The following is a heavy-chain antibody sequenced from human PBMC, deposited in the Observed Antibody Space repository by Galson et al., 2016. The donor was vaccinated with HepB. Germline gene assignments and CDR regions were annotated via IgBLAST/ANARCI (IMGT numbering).Heavy chain of an antibody. V-gene: IGHV4-39*01. CDR3: ARQTYYDYVWGSYNSFDF. CDR1: GDSISSRAYH. J-gene: IGHJ4*02. CDR2: IYYIGTT. D-gene: IGHD3-16*01. Sequence: SETLSLTCSVSGDSISSRAYHWGWIRQPPGKGLEWIGSIYYIGTTYYNPFLKSRVSISVDTSKSQFSLTLNSMTAADTAVYYCARQTYYDYVWGSYNSFDFWGQGTVVTVSS.